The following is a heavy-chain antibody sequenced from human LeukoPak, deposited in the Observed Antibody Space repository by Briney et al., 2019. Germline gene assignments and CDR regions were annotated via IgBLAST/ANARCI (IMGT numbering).Heavy chain of an antibody. CDR3: AREVATIDY. Sequence: GGSLRLSCATSGFTFSSYWMHWVRQAPGKGLVWVSRISSDGSSKSYADSVKGRFTISRDNTKNTLYLQMNSLRGEDTAVYYCAREVATIDYWGRGTLVTVSS. J-gene: IGHJ4*02. CDR2: ISSDGSSK. CDR1: GFTFSSYW. V-gene: IGHV3-74*01. D-gene: IGHD5-24*01.